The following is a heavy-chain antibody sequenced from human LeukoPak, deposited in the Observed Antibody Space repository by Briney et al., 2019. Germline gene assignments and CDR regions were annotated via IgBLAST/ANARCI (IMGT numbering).Heavy chain of an antibody. V-gene: IGHV4-39*07. CDR3: ARVAYYYDSSGYYFDY. J-gene: IGHJ4*02. D-gene: IGHD3-22*01. Sequence: PSETLSLTCTVSGGFISSNSYYWGWIRQPPGKGLEWIGSIYYSGSTYYNPSLKSRVTISVDTSKNQFSLKLSSVTAADTAVYYCARVAYYYDSSGYYFDYWGQGTLVTVSS. CDR2: IYYSGST. CDR1: GGFISSNSYY.